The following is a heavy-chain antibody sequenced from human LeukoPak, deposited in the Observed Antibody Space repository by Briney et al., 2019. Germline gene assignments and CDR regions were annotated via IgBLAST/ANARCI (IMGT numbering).Heavy chain of an antibody. CDR3: ARYSGTGFDY. CDR1: GGSISSYY. CDR2: IYYSGST. Sequence: SETLSLTCTVSGGSISSYYWTWIRQPPGKGLEWIGYIYYSGSTNDNPSLKSRVTMSLDTSKNQFSLKLSSVTAADTAVYYCARYSGTGFDYWGQGTLVTVS. J-gene: IGHJ4*02. D-gene: IGHD1-14*01. V-gene: IGHV4-59*08.